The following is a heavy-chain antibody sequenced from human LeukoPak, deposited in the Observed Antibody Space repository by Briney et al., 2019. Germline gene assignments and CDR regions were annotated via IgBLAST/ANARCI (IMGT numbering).Heavy chain of an antibody. CDR1: GGSISSSSYY. Sequence: SETLSLACTVSGGSISSSSYYWGWIRQPPGKGLEWIGSIYYSGSTHYNPSLKSRVTISVDTSKNHFSLKLSSVTAADTAVYYCARLGIGLLDYWGQGTLVTVSS. CDR2: IYYSGST. CDR3: ARLGIGLLDY. J-gene: IGHJ4*02. D-gene: IGHD2-21*02. V-gene: IGHV4-39*02.